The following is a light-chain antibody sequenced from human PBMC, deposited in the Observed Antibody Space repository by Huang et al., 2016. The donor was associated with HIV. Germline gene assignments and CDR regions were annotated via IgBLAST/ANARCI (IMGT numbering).Light chain of an antibody. V-gene: IGKV3-15*01. CDR1: QNIGPN. Sequence: DIVMRQSPATLSVSPGERATLSCRASQNIGPNLAWYQQKPGQAPRLLIYGASTRATGIPGRFSGSGSETEFTLTITSLQSDDSAVYFCQQFNTWPLTFGGGTKVEIK. CDR2: GAS. CDR3: QQFNTWPLT. J-gene: IGKJ4*01.